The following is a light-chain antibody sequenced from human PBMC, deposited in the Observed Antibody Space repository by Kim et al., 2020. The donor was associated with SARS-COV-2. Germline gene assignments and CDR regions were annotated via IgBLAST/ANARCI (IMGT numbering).Light chain of an antibody. Sequence: SPGEKATLSCRASQSVYSSYLAWYQQKPGQDPRLLIYGASSRATGIPDRFSGSGSGTDFTLTISRLEPEDFAVYYCQQYANSPLSFGGGTKVDIK. V-gene: IGKV3-20*01. CDR3: QQYANSPLS. CDR1: QSVYSSY. CDR2: GAS. J-gene: IGKJ4*01.